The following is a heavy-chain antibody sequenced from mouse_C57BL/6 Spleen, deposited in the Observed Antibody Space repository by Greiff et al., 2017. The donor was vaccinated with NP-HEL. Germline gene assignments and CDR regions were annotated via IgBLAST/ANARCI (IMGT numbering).Heavy chain of an antibody. CDR2: ISSGSSTI. V-gene: IGHV5-17*01. J-gene: IGHJ4*01. Sequence: EVKLVESGGGLVKPGGSLKLSCAASGFTFSDYGMHWVRQAPEKGLEWVAYISSGSSTIYYADTVKGRFTISRDNAKNTLFLQMTSLRSEDTAMYYCARPNYYGISSGDAMDYWGQGTSVTVSS. D-gene: IGHD1-1*01. CDR1: GFTFSDYG. CDR3: ARPNYYGISSGDAMDY.